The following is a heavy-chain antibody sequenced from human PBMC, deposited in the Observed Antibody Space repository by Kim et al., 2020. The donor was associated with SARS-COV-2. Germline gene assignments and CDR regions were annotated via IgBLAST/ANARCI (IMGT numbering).Heavy chain of an antibody. Sequence: GGSLRLSCEASGFSFSNFYMTWVRQTPGRGLEWVANINEGASEKDYVDSVKGRFIISRDNVKNLVSLQINNARVEDSAVYYSAGGLFNVWGQGTTVTVS. CDR1: GFSFSNFY. CDR3: AGGLFNV. CDR2: INEGASEK. V-gene: IGHV3-7*03. D-gene: IGHD2-21*01. J-gene: IGHJ6*02.